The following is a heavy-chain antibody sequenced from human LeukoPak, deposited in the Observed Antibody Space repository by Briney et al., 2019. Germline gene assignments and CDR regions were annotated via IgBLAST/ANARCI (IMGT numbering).Heavy chain of an antibody. Sequence: GASVKVSCKASGYTFTGYYMHWVRQAPGQGLEWMGWINPNSGDTNYAEKFQGRVTMTSDTSISTAYMQLSRLRPDDTAMYYCARDPYYDGRGSYYEHDYWGQGTLVTVSS. D-gene: IGHD3-22*01. V-gene: IGHV1-2*02. CDR1: GYTFTGYY. CDR3: ARDPYYDGRGSYYEHDY. J-gene: IGHJ4*02. CDR2: INPNSGDT.